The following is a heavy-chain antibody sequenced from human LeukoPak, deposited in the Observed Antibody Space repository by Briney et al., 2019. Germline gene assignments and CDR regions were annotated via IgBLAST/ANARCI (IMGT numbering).Heavy chain of an antibody. V-gene: IGHV3-33*08. Sequence: PGGSLRLSCAASGFTFGTYGMHWVRQAPGKGLEWVAVIWYDGSNKYYADSVKGRFTISRDNSKNALYLQMNSLRAEDTAVYYCARDRGSYWDGGNDYWGQGTLVTVSS. J-gene: IGHJ4*02. D-gene: IGHD1-26*01. CDR2: IWYDGSNK. CDR1: GFTFGTYG. CDR3: ARDRGSYWDGGNDY.